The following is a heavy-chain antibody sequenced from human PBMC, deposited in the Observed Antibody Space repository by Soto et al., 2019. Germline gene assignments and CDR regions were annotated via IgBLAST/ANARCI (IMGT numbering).Heavy chain of an antibody. CDR2: TSSSGSTT. J-gene: IGHJ4*02. D-gene: IGHD3-22*01. Sequence: PWGSLILSCAASGFTCSSSEMSWVRQAPGKGLEWVSYTSSSGSTTHYAESVKGRFTISRDNAKHSLYLQMNSLRVADTAVYYCARWEVVTGLDYWGQGTLVTVSS. CDR1: GFTCSSSE. V-gene: IGHV3-48*03. CDR3: ARWEVVTGLDY.